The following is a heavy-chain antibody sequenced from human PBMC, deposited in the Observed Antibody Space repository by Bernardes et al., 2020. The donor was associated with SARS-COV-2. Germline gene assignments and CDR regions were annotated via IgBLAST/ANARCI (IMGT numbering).Heavy chain of an antibody. Sequence: GSLRLSCAASGFTFSNYEMNWVRQAPGKGLEWVSYINNRGSTIYYADSVKGRFTISRDNAKNSLYLQMNSLRAEDTAVYYCARGISYSSGYYFDYWGQGTLVTVSS. D-gene: IGHD6-19*01. CDR2: INNRGSTI. CDR1: GFTFSNYE. V-gene: IGHV3-48*03. J-gene: IGHJ4*02. CDR3: ARGISYSSGYYFDY.